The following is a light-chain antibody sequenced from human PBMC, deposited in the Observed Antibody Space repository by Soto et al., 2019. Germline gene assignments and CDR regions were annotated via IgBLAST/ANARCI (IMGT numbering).Light chain of an antibody. CDR2: KAS. CDR3: QPYNSYSRT. J-gene: IGKJ1*01. Sequence: DIQMPQSPSTLSASVGGRVTITCRASQSIDTWLAWYQHKPGKAPKLLIFKASTLETGVPSRFSGSGSETEFTLTINSLQPDDSATYYCQPYNSYSRTFGQGTEVDIK. V-gene: IGKV1-5*03. CDR1: QSIDTW.